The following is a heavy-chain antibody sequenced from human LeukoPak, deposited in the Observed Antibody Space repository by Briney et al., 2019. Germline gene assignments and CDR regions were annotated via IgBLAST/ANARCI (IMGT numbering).Heavy chain of an antibody. V-gene: IGHV1-46*01. CDR2: INPSGGST. J-gene: IGHJ6*02. D-gene: IGHD2/OR15-2a*01. CDR1: GYTFTSYY. CDR3: SRDRLLRLQYGMDV. Sequence: ASVKVSCKASGYTFTSYYMHWVRQAPGQGLEWMGIINPSGGSTRYAQKFQGRVTMTSDTSTSTVYMELSSLRSEDTAVYYCSRDRLLRLQYGMDVWGQGTTVTVSS.